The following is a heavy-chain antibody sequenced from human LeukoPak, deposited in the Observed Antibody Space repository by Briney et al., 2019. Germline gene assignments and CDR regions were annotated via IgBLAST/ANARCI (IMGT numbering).Heavy chain of an antibody. Sequence: ASVKVSCTASGYTFTSYGISWVRQAPGQGLEWMGWISAYNGNTNYAQKLQGRVTMTTDTSTSTAYMELRSLRSDDTAVYYCARVLLPYIAVAGTDFDYWGQGTLVTVSS. J-gene: IGHJ4*02. V-gene: IGHV1-18*01. CDR3: ARVLLPYIAVAGTDFDY. D-gene: IGHD6-19*01. CDR2: ISAYNGNT. CDR1: GYTFTSYG.